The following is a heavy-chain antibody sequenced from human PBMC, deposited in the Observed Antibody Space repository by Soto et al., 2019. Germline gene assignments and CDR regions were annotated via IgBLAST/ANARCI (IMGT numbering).Heavy chain of an antibody. D-gene: IGHD3-22*01. CDR2: SNAGNGNT. V-gene: IGHV1-3*01. Sequence: MDWMRQEPGQRHERRGWSNAGNGNTKYSQKFQCRVTFTRDTSANTAYMELSSLISEDTALYYCARPKDYDDCLDLWGQGTLVTVSS. J-gene: IGHJ4*02. CDR3: ARPKDYDDCLDL.